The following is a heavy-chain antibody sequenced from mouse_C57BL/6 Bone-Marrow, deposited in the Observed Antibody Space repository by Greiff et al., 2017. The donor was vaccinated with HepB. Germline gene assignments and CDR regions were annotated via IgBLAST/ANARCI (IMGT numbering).Heavy chain of an antibody. Sequence: QVQLQQSGPELVKPGASVKISCKASGYSFTSYYIHWVKQRPGQGLEWIGWIYPGSGNTKYNEKFKGKATLTADTSSSTAYMQLSSLTSEDSAVYYCANYYYGSSPWFAYWGQGTLVTVSA. V-gene: IGHV1-66*01. CDR3: ANYYYGSSPWFAY. CDR2: IYPGSGNT. CDR1: GYSFTSYY. D-gene: IGHD1-1*01. J-gene: IGHJ3*01.